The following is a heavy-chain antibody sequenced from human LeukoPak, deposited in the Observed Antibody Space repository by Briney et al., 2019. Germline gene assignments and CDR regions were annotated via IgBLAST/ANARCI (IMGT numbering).Heavy chain of an antibody. J-gene: IGHJ4*02. D-gene: IGHD7-27*01. CDR1: GGSISSYY. Sequence: SETLSLTCTVSGGSISSYYWSWIRQPPGKGLEWIGYIYYSGSTNYNPSLKSRVTISVDTSKNQFSLKLSSVTAADTAVYYCALHRLGMYYFDYWGQGTLVTVSS. CDR2: IYYSGST. CDR3: ALHRLGMYYFDY. V-gene: IGHV4-59*01.